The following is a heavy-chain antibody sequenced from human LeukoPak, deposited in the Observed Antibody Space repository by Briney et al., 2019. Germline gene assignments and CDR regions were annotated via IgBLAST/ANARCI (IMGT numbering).Heavy chain of an antibody. CDR3: ARHDTAMAYYYYGMDV. Sequence: ASETLSLTCTVSGGSISSSSYYWGWIRQPPGKGLEWIGSIYYSGSTYYNPSLKSRVTISVDTSKNQFSLKLSSVTAADTAVYYCARHDTAMAYYYYGMDVWGQGTTVTVSS. CDR1: GGSISSSSYY. D-gene: IGHD5-18*01. J-gene: IGHJ6*02. CDR2: IYYSGST. V-gene: IGHV4-39*01.